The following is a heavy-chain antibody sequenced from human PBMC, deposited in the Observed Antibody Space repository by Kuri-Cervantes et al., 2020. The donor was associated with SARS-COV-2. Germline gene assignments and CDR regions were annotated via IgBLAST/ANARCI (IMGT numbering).Heavy chain of an antibody. Sequence: GGSLRLSCAASGFTFSSYGMHWVRQAPGKGLEWVSNIGPSGTTKYYADSVKGRFTISRDNAKNSLYLQMSSLRAEDTAVYYCVRDLRLGKSLDYWGQGTLVTVSS. CDR2: IGPSGTTK. CDR3: VRDLRLGKSLDY. J-gene: IGHJ4*02. V-gene: IGHV3-48*04. D-gene: IGHD7-27*01. CDR1: GFTFSSYG.